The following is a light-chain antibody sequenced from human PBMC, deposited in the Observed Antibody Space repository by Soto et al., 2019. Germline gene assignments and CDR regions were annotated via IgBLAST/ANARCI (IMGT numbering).Light chain of an antibody. J-gene: IGLJ3*02. CDR1: SSNIGAGYD. CDR2: GNS. CDR3: QSYDSSLSDL. V-gene: IGLV1-40*01. Sequence: QLVLTQPPSVSGAPGQRVTIYCTGSSSNIGAGYDVHWYQQLPGTAPKLLIYGNSNRPSGVPDRFSGSKSGTSASLAITGLQAEDEADYYCQSYDSSLSDLFGVGTKLTVL.